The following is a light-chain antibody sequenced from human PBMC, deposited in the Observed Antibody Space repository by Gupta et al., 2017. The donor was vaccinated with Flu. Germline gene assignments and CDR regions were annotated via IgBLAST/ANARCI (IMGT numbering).Light chain of an antibody. CDR1: TSNIGNNY. Sequence: STSNIGNNYVSWYQQLPGTAPKLLIYDNNKRPSAIPDRFSGSKSGAAATLGITGRQPGDEADDYCATWDDSLSAGVFGGGTKLTVL. V-gene: IGLV1-51*01. J-gene: IGLJ2*01. CDR3: ATWDDSLSAGV. CDR2: DNN.